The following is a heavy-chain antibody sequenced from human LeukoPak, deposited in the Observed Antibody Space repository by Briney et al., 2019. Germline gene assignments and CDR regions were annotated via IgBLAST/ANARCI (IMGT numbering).Heavy chain of an antibody. D-gene: IGHD3-3*01. V-gene: IGHV3-7*01. CDR3: ASSTYYDFWSGYYFDY. CDR1: GFTFSSYW. Sequence: GGSLRLSCAASGFTFSSYWMSWVRQAPGKGLEWVANIEQDGSEKYYVDSVKGRFTISRDNAKNSLYLQMNSLRAEDTAVYYCASSTYYDFWSGYYFDYWGQGTLVTVSS. CDR2: IEQDGSEK. J-gene: IGHJ4*02.